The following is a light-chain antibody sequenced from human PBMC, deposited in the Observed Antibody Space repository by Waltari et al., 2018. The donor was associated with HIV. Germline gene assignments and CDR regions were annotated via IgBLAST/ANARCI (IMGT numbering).Light chain of an antibody. CDR1: SSDVGGYNL. J-gene: IGLJ2*01. V-gene: IGLV2-23*02. CDR3: CAYAGSTTYVI. Sequence: QSALTPPASVSGSPGQSITTSCTGPSSDVGGYNLVSWYQQHPGKAPKLMIYEVSKRPSGVSNRFSGSKSGNMASLTISGLQAEDEADYYCCAYAGSTTYVIFGGGTKLTVL. CDR2: EVS.